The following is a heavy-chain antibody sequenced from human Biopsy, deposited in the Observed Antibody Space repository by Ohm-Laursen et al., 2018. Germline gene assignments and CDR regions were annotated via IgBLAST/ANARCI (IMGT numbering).Heavy chain of an antibody. CDR1: GGSFSGYY. CDR2: IDHRGST. J-gene: IGHJ6*02. D-gene: IGHD3-16*01. Sequence: SETLSLTCTVYGGSFSGYYWSWIRQPPGKGLEWIGEIDHRGSTNYNPSLKSRVTISVDTSKNQFSLKLRSVTAADTAMYYCARAVDYYDPYYYYGLDVWGQGTTVTVSS. V-gene: IGHV4-34*01. CDR3: ARAVDYYDPYYYYGLDV.